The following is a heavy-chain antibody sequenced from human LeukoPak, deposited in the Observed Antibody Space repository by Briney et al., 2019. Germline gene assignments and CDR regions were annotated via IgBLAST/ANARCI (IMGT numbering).Heavy chain of an antibody. D-gene: IGHD6-19*01. CDR3: ARVVAVAGTSRGYFDY. J-gene: IGHJ4*02. CDR2: ISSGSGYI. Sequence: PGRSLRLSCAASGFTFSSYSMDWVRQAPGKGLEWVSSISSGSGYIYYADSVKGRFTISRDNAKNSLYLQMNSLRAEDTAVYYCARVVAVAGTSRGYFDYWGQGTLVTVSS. CDR1: GFTFSSYS. V-gene: IGHV3-21*01.